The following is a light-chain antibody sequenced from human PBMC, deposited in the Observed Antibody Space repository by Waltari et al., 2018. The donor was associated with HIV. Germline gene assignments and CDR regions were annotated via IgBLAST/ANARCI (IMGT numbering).Light chain of an antibody. CDR3: QRWGTGVE. CDR2: VNSDGSH. CDR1: SGPTNSA. J-gene: IGLJ2*01. V-gene: IGLV4-69*01. Sequence: QLVLTQSPSASASLGASVKPTCTLTSGPTNSAIPWHQLQSEKGPRFLMKVNSDGSHTKGDGIPDRFSGSRSGAEHYLTISSLQAEDEADYYCQRWGTGVEFGGGTKLTVL.